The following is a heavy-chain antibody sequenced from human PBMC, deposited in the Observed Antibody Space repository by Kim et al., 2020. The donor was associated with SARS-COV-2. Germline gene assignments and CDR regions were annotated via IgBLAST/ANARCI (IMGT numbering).Heavy chain of an antibody. Sequence: SETLSLTCTASGGSISSGGYYWSWIRQHPGKGLEWIGYIYYSGSTYYNPSLKSRVTISVETSKNQFSLKLSSVTAADTAVYYCARAHRTIFGVVEYMDVWGQGTTVTVSS. J-gene: IGHJ6*02. V-gene: IGHV4-31*03. D-gene: IGHD3-3*01. CDR2: IYYSGST. CDR1: GGSISSGGYY. CDR3: ARAHRTIFGVVEYMDV.